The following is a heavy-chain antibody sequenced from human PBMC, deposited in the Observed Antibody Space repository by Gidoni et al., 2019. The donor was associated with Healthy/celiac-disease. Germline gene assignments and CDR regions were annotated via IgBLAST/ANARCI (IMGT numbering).Heavy chain of an antibody. D-gene: IGHD3-9*01. CDR2: INHSGST. J-gene: IGHJ6*02. CDR1: GGSFSGYY. V-gene: IGHV4-34*01. Sequence: QVQLQQWGAGLLKPSETLSLTCAVYGGSFSGYYWSWIRQPPGKGLEWIGEINHSGSTNYNPSLKSRVTISVDTSKNQFSLKLSSVTAADTAVYYCASGNYDILTGYSYYYYGMDVWGQGTTVTVSS. CDR3: ASGNYDILTGYSYYYYGMDV.